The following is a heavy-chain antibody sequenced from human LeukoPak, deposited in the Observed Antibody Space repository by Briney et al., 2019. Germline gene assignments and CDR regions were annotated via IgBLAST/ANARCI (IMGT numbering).Heavy chain of an antibody. J-gene: IGHJ4*02. CDR3: VKRGYSYGPDYFDY. D-gene: IGHD5-18*01. V-gene: IGHV3-23*01. CDR2: ISESGDST. CDR1: GFTFSSHA. Sequence: GGSLRLSCAASGFTFSSHAMNWVRQTPGKGLEWVSGISESGDSTSYTDSVKGRFTISRDNSKNTLYLQITSLRAEDTAVYYCVKRGYSYGPDYFDYWGQGALVTVSS.